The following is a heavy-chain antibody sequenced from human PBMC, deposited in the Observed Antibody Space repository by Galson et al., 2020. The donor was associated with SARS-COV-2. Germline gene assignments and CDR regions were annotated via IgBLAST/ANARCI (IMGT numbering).Heavy chain of an antibody. Sequence: GESLKISCKGSGYSFTSYWIGWVRQMPGKGLEWMGIIYPGDSDTRYSPSFQGQVTISADKSISTAYLQWSSLKASDTAMYYCARHWTDSSGWYERNNWFDRWGQGTLVTVSS. CDR3: ARHWTDSSGWYERNNWFDR. V-gene: IGHV5-51*01. D-gene: IGHD6-19*01. J-gene: IGHJ5*02. CDR2: IYPGDSDT. CDR1: GYSFTSYW.